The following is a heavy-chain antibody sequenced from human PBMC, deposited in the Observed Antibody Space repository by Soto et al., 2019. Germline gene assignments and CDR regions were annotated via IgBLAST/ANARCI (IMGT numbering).Heavy chain of an antibody. CDR2: IYSGGST. V-gene: IGHV3-53*01. CDR3: ARSVAARRGEDWFDP. D-gene: IGHD6-6*01. CDR1: GFTVSSNY. Sequence: GGSLRLSCAASGFTVSSNYMSWVRQAPGKGLEWVSVIYSGGSTYYADSVKGRFTISRDNSKDTLYLQMNSLRAEDTAVYYCARSVAARRGEDWFDPWGQGTLVTVSS. J-gene: IGHJ5*02.